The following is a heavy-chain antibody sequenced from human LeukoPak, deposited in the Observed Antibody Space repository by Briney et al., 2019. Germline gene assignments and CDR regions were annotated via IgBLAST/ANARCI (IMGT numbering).Heavy chain of an antibody. J-gene: IGHJ4*02. CDR3: ASGYGYYFDY. Sequence: GGSLRLSCAASGFTFRSYWMHWVRQAPGKGLVWVSRINSDGSSTTYADSVKGRFTISRDNAKNTLNLQMNSLRAEDTAVYYCASGYGYYFDYWGQETLVTVSS. CDR2: INSDGSST. CDR1: GFTFRSYW. D-gene: IGHD5-12*01. V-gene: IGHV3-74*01.